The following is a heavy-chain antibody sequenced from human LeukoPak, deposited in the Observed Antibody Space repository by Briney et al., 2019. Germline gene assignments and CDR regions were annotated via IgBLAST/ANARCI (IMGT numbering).Heavy chain of an antibody. Sequence: GGSLRLSCAASGFTFSSYAMHWVRQAPGKGLEWVAVISYDGSNKYYADSVKGRFTISRDNSKNTLYLQMNSLRAEDTAVYYCARGGAGSSWDEYYFAYWGQGTLVTVSS. CDR1: GFTFSSYA. D-gene: IGHD6-13*01. V-gene: IGHV3-30-3*01. J-gene: IGHJ4*02. CDR3: ARGGAGSSWDEYYFAY. CDR2: ISYDGSNK.